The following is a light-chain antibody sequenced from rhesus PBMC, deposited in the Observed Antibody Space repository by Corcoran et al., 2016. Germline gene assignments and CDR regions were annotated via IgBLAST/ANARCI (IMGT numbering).Light chain of an antibody. Sequence: DIQMTQSPSSLSASVGDRVTITCRASQGISSYLNWYQQKPGKAPKLLIYKASSLQRGVPSRFSDRGSGTDFTLTISSLQPEDFATYYCQQYNSAPLTFGGGTKVEIK. CDR1: QGISSY. V-gene: IGKV1-21*01. J-gene: IGKJ4*01. CDR3: QQYNSAPLT. CDR2: KAS.